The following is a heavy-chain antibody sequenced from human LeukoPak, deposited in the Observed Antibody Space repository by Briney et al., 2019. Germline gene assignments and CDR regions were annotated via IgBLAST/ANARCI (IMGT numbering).Heavy chain of an antibody. CDR3: AKERKLLPFDC. D-gene: IGHD4-23*01. CDR2: IYYSGST. Sequence: SETLSLTCTVSGVSISTYYWSWIRQPPGKGLEWIGYIYYSGSTNYNPSLKSRVTISVDTSKNQFSLKLSSVTAADTAVYYCAKERKLLPFDCWGQGTLVTVSS. CDR1: GVSISTYY. V-gene: IGHV4-59*01. J-gene: IGHJ4*02.